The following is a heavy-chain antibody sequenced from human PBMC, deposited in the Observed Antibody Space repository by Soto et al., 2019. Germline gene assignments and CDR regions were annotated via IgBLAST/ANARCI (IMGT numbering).Heavy chain of an antibody. J-gene: IGHJ4*02. CDR3: TKRSGGFSEFDY. CDR1: GFTFSSYG. CDR2: VDFSGTYT. Sequence: PGGSLRLSCAASGFTFSSYGMHWVRQAPGKGLEWVSSVDFSGTYTFYAASVKGRFSISRDNSHNMVYLEMNGLRADDTAVYYCTKRSGGFSEFDYWGQGALVTVSS. D-gene: IGHD5-12*01. V-gene: IGHV3-23*01.